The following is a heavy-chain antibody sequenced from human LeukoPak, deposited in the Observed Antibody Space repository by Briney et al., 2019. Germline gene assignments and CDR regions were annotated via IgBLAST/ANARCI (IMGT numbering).Heavy chain of an antibody. CDR2: IYYSGST. D-gene: IGHD3-10*01. CDR1: GGSLSSSSYY. Sequence: SETLSLTCTVSGGSLSSSSYYWGWLRQPPGTGREWDGSIYYSGSTYYNPSPKSRVTISVDTSKNQFSLKLSSVTAADTAVYYCARHLGGWFGGYYYYYYMDVWGKGTTVTVSS. J-gene: IGHJ6*03. V-gene: IGHV4-39*01. CDR3: ARHLGGWFGGYYYYYYMDV.